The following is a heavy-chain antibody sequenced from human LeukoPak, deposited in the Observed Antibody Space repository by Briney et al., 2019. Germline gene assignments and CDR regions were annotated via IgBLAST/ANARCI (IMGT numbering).Heavy chain of an antibody. CDR3: ARTRDFWSGYFDY. Sequence: SQTLPLTRAVSGVSITSETYCGSWIRQPPGKGLEGIGYILHSGSTYYNPSLNNRVTISIDPYKSQFSLKLSSVTAADTAVYYCARTRDFWSGYFDYWGQGTLVTVSS. D-gene: IGHD3-3*01. CDR2: ILHSGST. V-gene: IGHV4-30-2*01. J-gene: IGHJ4*02. CDR1: GVSITSETYC.